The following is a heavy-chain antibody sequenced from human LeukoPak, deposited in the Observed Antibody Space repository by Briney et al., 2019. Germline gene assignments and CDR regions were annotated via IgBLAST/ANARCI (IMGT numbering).Heavy chain of an antibody. CDR2: IKSKTDGGTT. CDR1: GFTFSTAW. D-gene: IGHD3-9*01. V-gene: IGHV3-15*01. Sequence: GGSLRLSCTASGFTFSTAWMSWVRQAPGKGLEWVGRIKSKTDGGTTDYAEPVKGRFTISRDDSKNTLYLQMNSLKTEDTAVYYCTTNYDILTGYRFDYWGQGTLVTVSS. J-gene: IGHJ4*02. CDR3: TTNYDILTGYRFDY.